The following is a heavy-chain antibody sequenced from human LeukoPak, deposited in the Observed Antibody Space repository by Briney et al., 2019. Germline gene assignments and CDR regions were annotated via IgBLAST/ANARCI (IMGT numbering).Heavy chain of an antibody. V-gene: IGHV4-34*01. D-gene: IGHD1-20*01. CDR2: INHSGGT. CDR1: GGSFSGYY. Sequence: PSETLSLTCAVYGGSFSGYYWSWIRQPPGKGLEWIGEINHSGGTNYNPSLKSRVTISVDTSKNQFSLKVSSVTAAETAVYYCGGGINWSRYYMDVWGKGTTVSVPS. J-gene: IGHJ6*03. CDR3: GGGINWSRYYMDV.